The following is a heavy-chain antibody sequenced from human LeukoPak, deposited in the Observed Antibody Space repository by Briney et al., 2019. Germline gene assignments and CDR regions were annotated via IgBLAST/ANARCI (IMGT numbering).Heavy chain of an antibody. CDR1: GFTFTKHD. V-gene: IGHV3-20*04. CDR2: ISRSGAHS. J-gene: IGHJ1*01. CDR3: ARGSLGPAY. Sequence: GGALRLSCGVSGFTFTKHDMSWFRQPPAKGLEWVSSISRSGAHSHYATSVRGRFIISRDNSNDTLFLQMTGLDVADTAIYYCARGSLGPAYWGRGTVVAVSS. D-gene: IGHD3-10*01.